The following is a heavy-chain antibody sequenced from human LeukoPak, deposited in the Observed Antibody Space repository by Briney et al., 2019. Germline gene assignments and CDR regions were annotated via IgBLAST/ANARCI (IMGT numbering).Heavy chain of an antibody. CDR2: ISYDGSNK. J-gene: IGHJ4*02. Sequence: GRSLRLSCAASGFTFSSYGMHWVRQAPGKGLEWVAVISYDGSNKYYAGSVKGRFTISRDNSKNTLYLQMNSLRAEDTAVYYCAKDDVAIVVVPAAAFDYWGQGTLVTVSS. CDR1: GFTFSSYG. CDR3: AKDDVAIVVVPAAAFDY. D-gene: IGHD2-2*01. V-gene: IGHV3-30*18.